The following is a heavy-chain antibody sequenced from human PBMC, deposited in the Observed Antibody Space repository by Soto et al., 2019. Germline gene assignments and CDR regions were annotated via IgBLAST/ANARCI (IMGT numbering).Heavy chain of an antibody. Sequence: GGSLRLSCAASGFTFSSYAMSWVRQAPGKGLEWVSAISGSGGSTYYADSVKGRFTISRDNSKNTLYLQMNSLRAEDTAVYYCAKVYSYGYDYYYFDYWGQGTLVTVSS. D-gene: IGHD5-18*01. V-gene: IGHV3-23*01. J-gene: IGHJ4*02. CDR2: ISGSGGST. CDR3: AKVYSYGYDYYYFDY. CDR1: GFTFSSYA.